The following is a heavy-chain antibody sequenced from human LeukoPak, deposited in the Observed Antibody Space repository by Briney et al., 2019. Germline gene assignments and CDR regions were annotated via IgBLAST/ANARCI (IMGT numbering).Heavy chain of an antibody. CDR2: IKQDGSEK. J-gene: IGHJ5*02. D-gene: IGHD3-22*01. CDR1: GFTFRGFL. CDR3: AKTSGYYYDSSGYPRS. Sequence: GGSLRLSCAASGFTFRGFLMSWVRQIPGKGLEWVANIKQDGSEKYYADALRGRFTISRDNTKNSLSLQMNSLIVEDTAVYYCAKTSGYYYDSSGYPRSWGQGTLVTVSS. V-gene: IGHV3-7*03.